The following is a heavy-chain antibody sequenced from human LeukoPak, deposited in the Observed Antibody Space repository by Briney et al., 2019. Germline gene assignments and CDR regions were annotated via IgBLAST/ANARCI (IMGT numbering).Heavy chain of an antibody. J-gene: IGHJ4*02. CDR1: GFTDSANY. V-gene: IGHV3-66*01. CDR3: ASTTRY. D-gene: IGHD1-1*01. CDR2: IFSGGST. Sequence: GGSLRLSCAASGFTDSANYMSWVRQAPGKGLEWASLIFSGGSTYYADSVQGRFTISRDNSKNTLYLQMNSLRAEDTAVYYCASTTRYWGQGTLVTVSS.